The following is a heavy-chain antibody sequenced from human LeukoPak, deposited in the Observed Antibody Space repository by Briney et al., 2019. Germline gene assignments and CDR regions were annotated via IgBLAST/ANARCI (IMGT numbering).Heavy chain of an antibody. Sequence: GESLKIYCQGSGYSFTSYRIGWVRQMPGKGREWMGIIYPGDSDTRYTPSFQCQVTISADKSISTAYLQWSSLKASDTAMYYCARRGEVVAANYGMDAWGQGTTVTVSS. D-gene: IGHD2-15*01. J-gene: IGHJ6*02. V-gene: IGHV5-51*01. CDR3: ARRGEVVAANYGMDA. CDR1: GYSFTSYR. CDR2: IYPGDSDT.